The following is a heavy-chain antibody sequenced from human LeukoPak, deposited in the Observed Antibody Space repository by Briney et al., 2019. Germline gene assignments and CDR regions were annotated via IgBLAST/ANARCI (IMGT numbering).Heavy chain of an antibody. CDR2: IWYDGSNK. V-gene: IGHV3-33*06. D-gene: IGHD6-19*01. Sequence: GGSLRLSCAASGFTFSSYGMHWVRQAPGKGLEWVAVIWYDGSNKYYADSVRGRFTISRDNSKNTLYLQMNSLRAEDTAVYYCAKGWIAVAGDAFDIWGQGTMVTVSS. CDR1: GFTFSSYG. J-gene: IGHJ3*02. CDR3: AKGWIAVAGDAFDI.